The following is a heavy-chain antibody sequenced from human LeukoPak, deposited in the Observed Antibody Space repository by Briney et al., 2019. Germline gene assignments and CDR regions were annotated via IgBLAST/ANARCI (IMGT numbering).Heavy chain of an antibody. CDR3: ARGGGSWNWFDP. Sequence: PSVKVSCKASGYTFISYDINWVRQATGQGLEWMGWMNPNSGNTGYAQKFQGRVTMTRNTSISTAYMELSSLTSEDTAVYYCARGGGSWNWFDPWGQGTLVTVSS. J-gene: IGHJ5*02. V-gene: IGHV1-8*01. CDR1: GYTFISYD. D-gene: IGHD2-15*01. CDR2: MNPNSGNT.